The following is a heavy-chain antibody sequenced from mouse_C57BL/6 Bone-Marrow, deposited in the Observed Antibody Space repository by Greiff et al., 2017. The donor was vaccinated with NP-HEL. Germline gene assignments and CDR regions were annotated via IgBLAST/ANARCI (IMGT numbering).Heavy chain of an antibody. CDR2: ISSGGSYT. V-gene: IGHV5-6*01. Sequence: VQLVESGGDLVKPGGSLKLSCAASGFTFSSHGMSWVRQTPDKRLEWVATISSGGSYTYYPDSVKGRFTISRDNAQNTLYLQMSSLKSEDTAMYYCARPGTDWFAYWGQGTLVTVSA. CDR3: ARPGTDWFAY. D-gene: IGHD2-14*01. CDR1: GFTFSSHG. J-gene: IGHJ3*01.